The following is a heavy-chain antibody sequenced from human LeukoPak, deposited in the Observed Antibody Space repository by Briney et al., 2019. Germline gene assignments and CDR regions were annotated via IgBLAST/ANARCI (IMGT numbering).Heavy chain of an antibody. Sequence: GGSLRLSCAASGFSISYYEMNWVRQAPGKGLEWVSAISGTGGSTYYADSVKGRFTISRDNSKNTLYLQMNSLRAEDTAVYYCAKGDTTWELPHDYWGQGTLVTVSS. J-gene: IGHJ4*02. D-gene: IGHD1-26*01. CDR3: AKGDTTWELPHDY. CDR1: GFSISYYE. CDR2: ISGTGGST. V-gene: IGHV3-23*01.